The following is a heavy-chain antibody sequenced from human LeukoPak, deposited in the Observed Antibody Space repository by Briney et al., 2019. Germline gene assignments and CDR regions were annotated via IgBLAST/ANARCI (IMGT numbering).Heavy chain of an antibody. V-gene: IGHV4-38-2*02. CDR1: GYSINSGYY. CDR3: ARLYSNSPVDAFDI. CDR2: IYHSGST. Sequence: PSETLSLTCTVSGYSINSGYYWGWIRQPPGKGLEWIGSIYHSGSTYYNPSLKSRVTISVDTSKNQISLKLSSVTAADTAVYYCARLYSNSPVDAFDIWGQGTMVTVSS. J-gene: IGHJ3*02. D-gene: IGHD4-11*01.